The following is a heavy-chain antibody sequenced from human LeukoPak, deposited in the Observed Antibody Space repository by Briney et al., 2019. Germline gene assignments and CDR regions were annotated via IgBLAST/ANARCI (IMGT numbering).Heavy chain of an antibody. CDR1: GVTINPNC. V-gene: IGHV3-74*01. CDR2: INSDGSTT. Sequence: PGGSLRLTCRASGVTINPNCMHGLRQAPGKGLVWVSRINSDGSTTSYADSVKGRFTISRDNAKNTLYLQMNSLRAEDTAVYYDASVKYGSYVMDVWGQGTLVTVSS. J-gene: IGHJ4*02. CDR3: ASVKYGSYVMDV. D-gene: IGHD1-26*01.